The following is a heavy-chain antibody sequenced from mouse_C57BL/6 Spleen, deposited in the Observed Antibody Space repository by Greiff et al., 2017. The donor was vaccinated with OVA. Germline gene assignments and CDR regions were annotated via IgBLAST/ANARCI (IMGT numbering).Heavy chain of an antibody. Sequence: VQLQQSGPELVKPGASVKIPCKASGYTFTDYNMDWVKQSHGKSLEWIGDINPNNGGTIYNQKFKGKATLTVDKSSSTAYMELRSLTSEDTAVYYCARRHLQVYAMDYWGQGTSVTVSS. D-gene: IGHD3-1*01. CDR3: ARRHLQVYAMDY. J-gene: IGHJ4*01. CDR2: INPNNGGT. CDR1: GYTFTDYN. V-gene: IGHV1-18*01.